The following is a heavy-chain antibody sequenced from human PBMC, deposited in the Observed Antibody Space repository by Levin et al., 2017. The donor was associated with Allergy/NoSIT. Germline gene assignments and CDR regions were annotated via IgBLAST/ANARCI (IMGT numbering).Heavy chain of an antibody. V-gene: IGHV4-39*01. Sequence: SETLSLTCTVSGGSISSSSYYWGWIRQPPGKGLEWIGSIYYSGSTYYNPSLKSRVTISVDTSKNQFSLKLSSVTAADTAVYYGARLVGLWFGEPEGYWGQGTLVTVSS. CDR1: GGSISSSSYY. D-gene: IGHD3-10*01. CDR2: IYYSGST. J-gene: IGHJ4*02. CDR3: ARLVGLWFGEPEGY.